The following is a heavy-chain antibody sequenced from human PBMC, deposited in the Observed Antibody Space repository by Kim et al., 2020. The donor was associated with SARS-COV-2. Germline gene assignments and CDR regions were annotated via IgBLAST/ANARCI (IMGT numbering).Heavy chain of an antibody. J-gene: IGHJ4*02. CDR3: ATGIGGGTQYDFDF. CDR2: IYHDGSST. CDR1: GFTFRNYA. Sequence: GGSLRLSCAASGFTFRNYAMSWVRQAPGKGLEWVSPIYHDGSSTYYPDFVKGRFIISKDNSKNTLYLQLNSLRAEDTAVYYCATGIGGGTQYDFDFWGQGTLVTVSS. V-gene: IGHV3-23*03. D-gene: IGHD2-15*01.